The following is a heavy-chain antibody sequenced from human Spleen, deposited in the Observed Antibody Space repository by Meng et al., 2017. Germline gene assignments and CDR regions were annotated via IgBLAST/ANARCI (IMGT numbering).Heavy chain of an antibody. D-gene: IGHD4-17*01. V-gene: IGHV3-74*01. CDR2: INTDGTTT. J-gene: IGHJ4*02. CDR3: AREAYGDYYFDY. CDR1: GFTFSSYW. Sequence: GESLKISCAASGFTFSSYWMHWVRQAPGKGLVWVSGINTDGTTTNYADSVKGRFTISRDNAKNTLSLQMSSLRAEDTAVYYCAREAYGDYYFDYWGQGTRVTVAS.